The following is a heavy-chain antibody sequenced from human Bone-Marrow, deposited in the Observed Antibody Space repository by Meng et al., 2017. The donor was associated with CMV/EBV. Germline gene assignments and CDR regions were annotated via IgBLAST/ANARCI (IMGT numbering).Heavy chain of an antibody. CDR2: IHSSSTYI. CDR3: ARDPYYYDSSGYLPGWFDP. V-gene: IGHV3-21*01. D-gene: IGHD3-22*01. J-gene: IGHJ5*02. CDR1: GFTFSSYS. Sequence: GESLKISCAASGFTFSSYSMNWVRQAPGKGLEWVSSIHSSSTYIYYADSVKGRFTISRDNAKNSLYLQMNSLRAEDTAVYYCARDPYYYDSSGYLPGWFDPWGQGPRVTGSS.